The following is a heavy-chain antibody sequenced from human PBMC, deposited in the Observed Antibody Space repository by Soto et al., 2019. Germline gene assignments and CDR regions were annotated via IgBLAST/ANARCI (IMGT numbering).Heavy chain of an antibody. CDR2: IIPIFGTA. J-gene: IGHJ6*02. V-gene: IGHV1-69*01. D-gene: IGHD2-2*01. CDR1: GGTFSSYA. CDR3: AVRSRSTSYYYYYYYGMDF. Sequence: QVQLVQSGAEVKKPGSSVKVSCKASGGTFSSYAISWVRQAPGQGLEWMGGIIPIFGTANYAQKFQGRVRITADELSSTAYVERSSLRSEDPAVYYCAVRSRSTSYYYYYYYGMDFWGQGNTVTVSS.